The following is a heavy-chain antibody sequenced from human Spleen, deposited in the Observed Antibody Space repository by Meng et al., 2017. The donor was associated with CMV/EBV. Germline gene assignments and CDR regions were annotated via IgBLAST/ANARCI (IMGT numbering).Heavy chain of an antibody. J-gene: IGHJ4*02. CDR3: AYLPYSSSWDY. CDR1: GFTFSAYV. V-gene: IGHV3-23*01. CDR2: ISGSGGST. Sequence: GGSLRLSCAASGFTFSAYVMSWVRQAPGKGLEWVSAISGSGGSTYYADSVKGRFTISRDNSKNTLYLQMNSLRAEDTAVYYCAYLPYSSSWDYWGQGTLVTVSS. D-gene: IGHD6-13*01.